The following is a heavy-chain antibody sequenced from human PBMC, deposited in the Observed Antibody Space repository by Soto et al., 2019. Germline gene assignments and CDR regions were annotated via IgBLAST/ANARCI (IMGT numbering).Heavy chain of an antibody. V-gene: IGHV4-34*01. Sequence: PSETLSLTCAVYGGSFSGYYWSWIRQPPGKGLEWIGEINHSGGTNYNPSLKSRVTISVDTSKNQFSLKLSSVTAADTAVYYCASLARFWSGYYYYGMDVWGQGTTVTVSS. J-gene: IGHJ6*02. CDR3: ASLARFWSGYYYYGMDV. CDR2: INHSGGT. CDR1: GGSFSGYY. D-gene: IGHD3-3*01.